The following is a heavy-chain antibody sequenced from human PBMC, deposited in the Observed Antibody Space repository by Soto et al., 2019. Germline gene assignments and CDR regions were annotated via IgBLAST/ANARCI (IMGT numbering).Heavy chain of an antibody. CDR2: MNPNSGNT. D-gene: IGHD2-2*01. CDR3: ARGPGIVVVPAAMLYYYYMDV. CDR1: GYTFTSYD. V-gene: IGHV1-8*01. Sequence: QVQLVQSGAEVKKPGASVKVSCKASGYTFTSYDINWVRQATGQGLEWMGWMNPNSGNTGYAQKFQGRVTMTRNTSISTAYMELSSLRSEDTAVYYCARGPGIVVVPAAMLYYYYMDVWGKGTTVTVPS. J-gene: IGHJ6*03.